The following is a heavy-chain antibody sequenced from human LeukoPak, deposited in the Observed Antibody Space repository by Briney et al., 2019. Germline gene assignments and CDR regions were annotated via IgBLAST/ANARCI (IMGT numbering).Heavy chain of an antibody. CDR3: ARVGSPIAAAGTVY. J-gene: IGHJ4*02. V-gene: IGHV3-21*01. Sequence: GGSLRLSCAASGFTFSSYSMNWVRQVPGKGLEWVSYISSSSSYIYDVDSVKGRFTISRDNAKSSLYLQMNSLRAEDTAVYYCARVGSPIAAAGTVYWGQGTLVTVSS. D-gene: IGHD6-13*01. CDR2: ISSSSSYI. CDR1: GFTFSSYS.